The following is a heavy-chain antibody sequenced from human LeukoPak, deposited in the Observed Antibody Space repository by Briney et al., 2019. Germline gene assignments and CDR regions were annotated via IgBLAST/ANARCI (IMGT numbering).Heavy chain of an antibody. CDR3: ARGALAWFDP. J-gene: IGHJ5*02. CDR2: IYFSGST. Sequence: SETLSLTCTASGGSISSSYYYWGWIRQPPGKGLEWIGSIYFSGSTYYNPSLKSRVTISVDTSKNQFSLKLSSVTAADTAVYYCARGALAWFDPWGQGTLLTVSS. V-gene: IGHV4-39*07. CDR1: GGSISSSYYY. D-gene: IGHD3-3*02.